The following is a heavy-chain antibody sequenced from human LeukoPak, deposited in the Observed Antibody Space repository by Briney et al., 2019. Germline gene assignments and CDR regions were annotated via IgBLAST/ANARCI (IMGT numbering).Heavy chain of an antibody. Sequence: ASVKVSCKASGYTFTSYDINWVRQATGQGLEWMGWMNPNSGNTGYAQKFQGRVTMTRNTSISTAYMELSSLRSEDTAVYYCARALRYFDWLRGTRNWFDLWGQGTLVTVSS. CDR3: ARALRYFDWLRGTRNWFDL. V-gene: IGHV1-8*01. J-gene: IGHJ5*02. D-gene: IGHD3-9*01. CDR1: GYTFTSYD. CDR2: MNPNSGNT.